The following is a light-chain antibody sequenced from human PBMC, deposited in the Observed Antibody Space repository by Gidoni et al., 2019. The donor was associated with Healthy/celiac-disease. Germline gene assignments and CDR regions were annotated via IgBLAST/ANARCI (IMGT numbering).Light chain of an antibody. Sequence: ELVMTQSLATLSVSPGERATRSCRASQSVSSNLAWYQQKPGQAPRLLIYGASTRATGIPARFSGSGSGTEFTLTISSLQSEDFAVYYCQQYNNWPPITFGGGTKVEIK. V-gene: IGKV3-15*01. J-gene: IGKJ4*01. CDR1: QSVSSN. CDR2: GAS. CDR3: QQYNNWPPIT.